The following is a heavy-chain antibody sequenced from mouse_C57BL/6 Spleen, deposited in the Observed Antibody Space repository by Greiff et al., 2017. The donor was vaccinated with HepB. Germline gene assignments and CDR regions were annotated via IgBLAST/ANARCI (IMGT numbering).Heavy chain of an antibody. CDR2: TNPTNGRT. D-gene: IGHD1-1*01. Sequence: VQLQQPGAELVKAGASVKMSCKASGYTFTSYWMHWVKQRLGQGLEWFAETNPTNGRTYYTEKFKSKATLTVDKSSSTAYMLLSGPTCEDSAVYYCARIKKIVATYFDYWGQGTTLTVSS. V-gene: IGHV1S81*02. CDR1: GYTFTSYW. CDR3: ARIKKIVATYFDY. J-gene: IGHJ2*01.